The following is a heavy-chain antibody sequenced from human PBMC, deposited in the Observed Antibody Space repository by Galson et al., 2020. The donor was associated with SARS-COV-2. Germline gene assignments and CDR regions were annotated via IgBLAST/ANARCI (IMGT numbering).Heavy chain of an antibody. CDR3: GRDRYYVPVVGTGFDS. CDR2: ISPSGENS. J-gene: IGHJ4*02. CDR1: GFIFSNFV. V-gene: IGHV3-23*01. Sequence: GGSLRLSCAGSGFIFSNFVMTWVRQAPGKGLEWLSVISPSGENSDHADSVKGRFTISRDNSKNTLYLQMDGLRAEDTAIYFCGRDRYYVPVVGTGFDSWGQGTLVTVSS. D-gene: IGHD3-10*02.